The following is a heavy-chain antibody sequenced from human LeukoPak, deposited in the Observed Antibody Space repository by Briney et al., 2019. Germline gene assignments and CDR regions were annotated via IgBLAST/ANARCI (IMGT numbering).Heavy chain of an antibody. V-gene: IGHV5-51*01. D-gene: IGHD3-22*01. Sequence: GESLKISCQGSGHSFTDYWIAWVRQKPGKGLEWMGVIYPADSDTRYNPSFQGRVTVSADKSISAAYLHWSSLQASDSGIYYCARQHYYDNSGFDYWGQGTQVTVSS. CDR2: IYPADSDT. CDR3: ARQHYYDNSGFDY. J-gene: IGHJ4*02. CDR1: GHSFTDYW.